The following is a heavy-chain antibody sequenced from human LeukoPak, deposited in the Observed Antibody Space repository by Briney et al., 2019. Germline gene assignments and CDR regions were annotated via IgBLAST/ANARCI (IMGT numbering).Heavy chain of an antibody. Sequence: SETLSLTCAVYGGSFSGYYWSWIRQPPGKGLEWIGEINHSGSTNYNPSLKSRVTISVDTSKNQFSLKLSSVTAADTAVYYCASSILWPRGAFDIWGQGTMVTVSS. D-gene: IGHD2-21*01. CDR3: ASSILWPRGAFDI. CDR1: GGSFSGYY. V-gene: IGHV4-34*01. CDR2: INHSGST. J-gene: IGHJ3*02.